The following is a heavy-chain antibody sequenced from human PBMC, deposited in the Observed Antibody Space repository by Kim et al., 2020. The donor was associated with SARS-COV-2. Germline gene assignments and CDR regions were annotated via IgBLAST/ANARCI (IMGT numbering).Heavy chain of an antibody. CDR1: GYTFTSYA. J-gene: IGHJ3*02. CDR2: INTDNGNT. V-gene: IGHV1-3*04. Sequence: ASVKVSCKATGYTFTSYAMHWVRQAPGQRLEWMGWINTDNGNTKYSQRFQGRVTLTRDTSARTAHMDLSGLRFEDSAMYYCVTSPGRTPGAFDIWGQGTVVSVSA. D-gene: IGHD1-1*01. CDR3: VTSPGRTPGAFDI.